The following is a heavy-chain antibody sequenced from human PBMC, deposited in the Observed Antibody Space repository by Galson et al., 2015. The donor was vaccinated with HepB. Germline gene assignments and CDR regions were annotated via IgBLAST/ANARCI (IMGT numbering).Heavy chain of an antibody. D-gene: IGHD3-22*01. CDR2: IDPSDSYT. Sequence: QSGAEVKKPGESLRISCQGSGYSFTNYWISWVRQMPGKGMEWMGRIDPSDSYTNYRPSFQGHVTISVDKSINTAYVQWSSLKASDTAMYYCAIGNYESSGYPFEYWGQGTLITVSS. CDR1: GYSFTNYW. V-gene: IGHV5-10-1*01. CDR3: AIGNYESSGYPFEY. J-gene: IGHJ4*02.